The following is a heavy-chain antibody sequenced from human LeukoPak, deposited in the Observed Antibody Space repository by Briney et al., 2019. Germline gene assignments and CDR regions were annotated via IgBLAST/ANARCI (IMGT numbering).Heavy chain of an antibody. V-gene: IGHV1-18*01. J-gene: IGHJ4*02. Sequence: VASVKVSCEASGGTFSSYAISWVRQAPGQGLEWMGWISAYNAYTYYAQKLQGRVTMTTDTSTSTAYMELRSLISHDTAVYYCARDVLHRIHYDSSAYYPGSSYWGQGTLVTVSS. CDR1: GGTFSSYA. CDR2: ISAYNAYT. D-gene: IGHD3-22*01. CDR3: ARDVLHRIHYDSSAYYPGSSY.